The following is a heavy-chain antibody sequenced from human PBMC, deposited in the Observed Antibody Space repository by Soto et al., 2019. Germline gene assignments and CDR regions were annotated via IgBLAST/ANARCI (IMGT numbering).Heavy chain of an antibody. Sequence: QVQLVQAGDEEKKPGASVKVSCKASGYTFTSYSMHWVRQAPGQRIEWMGWSNAGNGNTKYLQKFQGRVTITRETSASTCYMALSSLRSEDTAVYYWARSSGYYFIDDYWGQGTLVTVSS. CDR2: SNAGNGNT. V-gene: IGHV1-3*05. D-gene: IGHD3-22*01. CDR3: ARSSGYYFIDDY. J-gene: IGHJ4*02. CDR1: GYTFTSYS.